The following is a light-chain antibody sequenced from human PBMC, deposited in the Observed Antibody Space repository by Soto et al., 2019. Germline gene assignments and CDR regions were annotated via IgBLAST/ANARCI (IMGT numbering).Light chain of an antibody. J-gene: IGKJ4*01. CDR1: QFVSSSY. CDR3: HQYGSSPLT. Sequence: EIVLTQSPGTLSLSPGERATLSCRASQFVSSSYLVWYQQKPGQPPRLLIYGSSSSATGIPDMFSGGGCGTDFTIPISRLVPEDFSVYYCHQYGSSPLTFGGGTKVEIK. V-gene: IGKV3-20*01. CDR2: GSS.